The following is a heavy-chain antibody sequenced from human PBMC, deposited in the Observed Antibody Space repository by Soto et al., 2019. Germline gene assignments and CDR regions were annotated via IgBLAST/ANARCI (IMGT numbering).Heavy chain of an antibody. CDR1: GYSFIDYY. V-gene: IGHV1-2*02. Sequence: ASVKVSCKAFGYSFIDYYIHWVRQAPGQGLEWMGWINPKSGASNYAQKFQGRVNMTGDTSLSAAYMELSSLTSDDTAVYYCPIELSTYNWFDPWGQGTQVTVSS. D-gene: IGHD3-10*01. CDR2: INPKSGAS. CDR3: PIELSTYNWFDP. J-gene: IGHJ5*02.